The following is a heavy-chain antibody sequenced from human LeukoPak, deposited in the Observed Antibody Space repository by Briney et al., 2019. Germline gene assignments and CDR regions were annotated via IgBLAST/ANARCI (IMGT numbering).Heavy chain of an antibody. CDR3: ARDSRYGDYWGYYFDY. CDR2: IRSDGSNK. J-gene: IGHJ4*02. CDR1: GFTFSNYA. Sequence: PGGSLRLSCAASGFTFSNYAVHWVRQAPGKGLEWVTLIRSDGSNKYYADSVKGRFTISRDNSKNTLYLQMNSLRVEDTAVYYCARDSRYGDYWGYYFDYWGQGTLVTVSS. D-gene: IGHD4-17*01. V-gene: IGHV3-30*02.